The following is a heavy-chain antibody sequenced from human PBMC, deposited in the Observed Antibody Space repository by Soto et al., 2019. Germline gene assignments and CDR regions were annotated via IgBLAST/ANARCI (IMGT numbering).Heavy chain of an antibody. Sequence: GGSLRLSCAASGFTFDAYAMHWVRQAPGKGLEWVSGISWNSGSIGYADSVKGRFTISRDNAKNSLYLQMNSLRAEDTALYYCAKASYRRNWNYPGFDYWGQGTLVTVSS. CDR2: ISWNSGSI. CDR1: GFTFDAYA. J-gene: IGHJ4*02. CDR3: AKASYRRNWNYPGFDY. V-gene: IGHV3-9*01. D-gene: IGHD1-7*01.